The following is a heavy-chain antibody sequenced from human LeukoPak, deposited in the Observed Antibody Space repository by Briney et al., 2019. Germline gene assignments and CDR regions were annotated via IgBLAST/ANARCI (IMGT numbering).Heavy chain of an antibody. Sequence: ASVKVSCKASGYTFIAYHMHWVRQAPGQGLEWMGRIHPSSGATNYAQRFQGRITLTRDTSINTAYMVLSRLTSDDTAVYYCARDLPFEDWGQGTLVTVSS. J-gene: IGHJ4*02. V-gene: IGHV1-2*06. CDR2: IHPSSGAT. D-gene: IGHD2/OR15-2a*01. CDR3: ARDLPFED. CDR1: GYTFIAYH.